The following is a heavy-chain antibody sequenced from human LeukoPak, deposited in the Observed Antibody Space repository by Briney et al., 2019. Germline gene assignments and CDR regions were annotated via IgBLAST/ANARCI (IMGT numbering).Heavy chain of an antibody. CDR2: INSKTDGGTT. V-gene: IGHV3-15*01. CDR3: LPFCGGDCYPLDY. CDR1: GFTFSNAW. Sequence: GGSLRLSCAASGFTFSNAWMSWVRQAPGKGLEWVGRINSKTDGGTTDYAAPVKGRFTISRDDSKNTLYLQMDSLKTEDTAVYYCLPFCGGDCYPLDYWGQGTLVTVSS. D-gene: IGHD2-21*02. J-gene: IGHJ4*02.